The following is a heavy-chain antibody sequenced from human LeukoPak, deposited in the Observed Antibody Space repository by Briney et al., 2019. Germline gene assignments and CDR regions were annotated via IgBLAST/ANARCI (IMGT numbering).Heavy chain of an antibody. CDR3: ARDDFWSGYYGYYYYGMDV. D-gene: IGHD3-3*01. J-gene: IGHJ6*02. Sequence: ASVKVSCKASGGTFSSYAISWVRQAPGQGLEWMGWISAYNGNTNYAQKLQGRVTMTTDTSTSTAYMELRSLRSDDTAVYYRARDDFWSGYYGYYYYGMDVWGQGTTVTVSS. CDR1: GGTFSSYA. CDR2: ISAYNGNT. V-gene: IGHV1-18*01.